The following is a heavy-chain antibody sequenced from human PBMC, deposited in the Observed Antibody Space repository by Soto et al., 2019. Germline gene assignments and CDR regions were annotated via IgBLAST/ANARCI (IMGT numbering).Heavy chain of an antibody. CDR1: GFTFSSYA. V-gene: IGHV3-23*01. J-gene: IGHJ4*02. D-gene: IGHD2-15*01. CDR2: ISGSGGST. CDR3: ANACSYDCSGGSCYFDY. Sequence: GGSLRLSCAASGFTFSSYAMSWVRQAPGKGLEWVSAISGSGGSTYYADSVKGRFTISRDNSKNTLYLQMNSLRAEDTAVYYCANACSYDCSGGSCYFDYWGQGILVTVSS.